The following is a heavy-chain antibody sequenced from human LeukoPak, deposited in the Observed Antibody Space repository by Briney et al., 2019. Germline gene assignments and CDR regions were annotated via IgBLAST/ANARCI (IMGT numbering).Heavy chain of an antibody. CDR1: GGSFSGYY. V-gene: IGHV4-34*01. CDR3: ARGSPGGTFDY. CDR2: TNHSGST. J-gene: IGHJ4*02. D-gene: IGHD1-1*01. Sequence: SETLSLTCAVYGGSFSGYYWSWIRQPPGKGLEWIGETNHSGSTNYNPSLKSRVTISVDTSKNQFSLKLSSVTAADTAVYYCARGSPGGTFDYWGQGTLVTVSS.